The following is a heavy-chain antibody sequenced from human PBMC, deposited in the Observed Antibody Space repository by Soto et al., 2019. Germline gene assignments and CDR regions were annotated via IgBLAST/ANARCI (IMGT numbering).Heavy chain of an antibody. D-gene: IGHD3-16*02. CDR1: GFSISNYW. V-gene: IGHV3-7*01. CDR3: VRYHAPWSYQVY. Sequence: EVQLVESGGGLVQPGGSLRLSCAASGFSISNYWMNWVRQAPGKGPEWVANIKEDGSEKYYVDSVKGRFTISSDNAKNSLYLQMNSLRAEDTAVYYCVRYHAPWSYQVYWGQGTLVTVSS. CDR2: IKEDGSEK. J-gene: IGHJ4*02.